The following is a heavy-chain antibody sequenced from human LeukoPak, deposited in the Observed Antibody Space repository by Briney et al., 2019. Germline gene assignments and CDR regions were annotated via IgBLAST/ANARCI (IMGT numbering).Heavy chain of an antibody. J-gene: IGHJ4*02. D-gene: IGHD1-26*01. CDR1: GDSISSSSYY. CDR2: IYYSGST. Sequence: PSETLSLTXTVSGDSISSSSYYWGWIRQPPGKGLEWIGSIYYSGSTYYNPSLKSRVTISVDTSKDQFSLKLTSVTAADTAVYYCARQFSIVGATIDYWGQGTLVTVSS. CDR3: ARQFSIVGATIDY. V-gene: IGHV4-39*01.